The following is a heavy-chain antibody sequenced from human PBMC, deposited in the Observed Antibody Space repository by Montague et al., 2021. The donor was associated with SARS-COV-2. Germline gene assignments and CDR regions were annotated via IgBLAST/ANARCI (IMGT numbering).Heavy chain of an antibody. J-gene: IGHJ3*02. Sequence: SETLSLTCTVSGGSITVSRYDWGWIRQPPGKGLEWIGSVHYTGTTSYNASPKSRLTISVDTSENQFSLKMTSVTASDTVVYYCARHRANAGSFDIWGQGTMVTVSS. CDR3: ARHRANAGSFDI. CDR2: VHYTGTT. V-gene: IGHV4-39*01. D-gene: IGHD1-1*01. CDR1: GGSITVSRYD.